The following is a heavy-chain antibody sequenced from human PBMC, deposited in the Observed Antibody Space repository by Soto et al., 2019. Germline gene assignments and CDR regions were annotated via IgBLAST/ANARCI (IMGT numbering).Heavy chain of an antibody. CDR3: ASDLVGASDSYGLDV. CDR1: GSTFSNYG. Sequence: AGGSLRLSCAASGSTFSNYGMHWVRQAPGKGLEWVAIIWHDGNNKYYADSVRGRFIISRDNSKNRLYLQMNSLRAEDTAVYYCASDLVGASDSYGLDVWGQGTPVTVSS. J-gene: IGHJ6*02. D-gene: IGHD1-26*01. V-gene: IGHV3-33*01. CDR2: IWHDGNNK.